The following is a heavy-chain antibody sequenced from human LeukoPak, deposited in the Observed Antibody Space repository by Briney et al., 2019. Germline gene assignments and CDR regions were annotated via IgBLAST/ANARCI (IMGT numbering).Heavy chain of an antibody. D-gene: IGHD2-8*02. CDR3: ASDIASSGGYFDY. CDR2: TYYRSAWFY. Sequence: SQTLSLTCAISGDSVSGNRAAWTWVRQSPSRGLEWLGRTYYRSAWFYDYAVSVKGRIAINPDTSKNQFSLQLNSMTPDDTAVYYCASDIASSGGYFDYWGQGTLVIVSS. V-gene: IGHV6-1*01. J-gene: IGHJ4*02. CDR1: GDSVSGNRAA.